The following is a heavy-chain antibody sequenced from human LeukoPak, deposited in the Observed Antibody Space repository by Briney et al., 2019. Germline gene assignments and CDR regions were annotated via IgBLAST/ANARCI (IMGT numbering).Heavy chain of an antibody. Sequence: GGSLRLSCAASGFTFSSYSMNWVRQAPGKGLEWVSSISSSSSYIYYADSVKGRFTISRDNAKNSLYLQMNSLRAEDTAVYYCARVRDFGVVTDFDYWGQGTLVTVSS. V-gene: IGHV3-21*01. CDR3: ARVRDFGVVTDFDY. D-gene: IGHD3-3*01. J-gene: IGHJ4*02. CDR1: GFTFSSYS. CDR2: ISSSSSYI.